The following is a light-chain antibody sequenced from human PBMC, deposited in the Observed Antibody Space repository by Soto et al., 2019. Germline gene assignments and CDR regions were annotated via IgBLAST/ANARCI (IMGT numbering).Light chain of an antibody. Sequence: EIVLTPSPGTLSLSPGERATLSCRASQSVSTNLAWYQHKPGQAPRLLIYDASTRATGVPARFSGSGSGTEFTLTISSLQSEDFAVYYCQKYDNWPRTFGQGTKVDIK. CDR2: DAS. J-gene: IGKJ1*01. CDR1: QSVSTN. CDR3: QKYDNWPRT. V-gene: IGKV3-15*01.